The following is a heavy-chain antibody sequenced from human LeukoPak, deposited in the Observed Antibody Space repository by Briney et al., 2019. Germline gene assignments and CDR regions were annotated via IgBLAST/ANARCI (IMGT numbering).Heavy chain of an antibody. CDR1: GFTFSSYA. V-gene: IGHV3-23*01. Sequence: GGSLRLSCAASGFTFSSYAMSWVRQAPGKGLEWVSAISGSGGSTSYADSVKGRFTISRDNAKNTLYLQMNSLRAEDTAVYYCAMAASNYYDSSGYYLYWGQGTLVTVSS. CDR3: AMAASNYYDSSGYYLY. J-gene: IGHJ4*02. CDR2: ISGSGGST. D-gene: IGHD3-22*01.